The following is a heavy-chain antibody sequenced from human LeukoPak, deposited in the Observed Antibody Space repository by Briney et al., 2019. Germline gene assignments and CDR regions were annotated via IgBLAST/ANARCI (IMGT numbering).Heavy chain of an antibody. Sequence: SETLSLTCTVSGGSISSYYWSWIRQPPGKGLEWIGYIYYSGSTNYNPSLRSRVTISVDTSKNQFSLKLSSVTAADTAVYYCARNYGSGIHFGDQGTLVTVSS. V-gene: IGHV4-59*01. D-gene: IGHD3-10*01. CDR2: IYYSGST. J-gene: IGHJ4*02. CDR1: GGSISSYY. CDR3: ARNYGSGIHF.